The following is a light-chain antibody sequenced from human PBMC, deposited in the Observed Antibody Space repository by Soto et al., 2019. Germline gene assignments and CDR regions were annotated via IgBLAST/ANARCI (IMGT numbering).Light chain of an antibody. CDR3: XPRXNXXT. CDR1: QRVSSY. Sequence: EIVLAQSPGTLSLSPGERATLSCRASQRVSSYLAWYQQQPGQAPRLLIYDASNRATGIPARFSDIGSGTDFTLPISSLQPEDFAXXXCXPRXNXXTFCPLTKVDIK. CDR2: DAS. V-gene: IGKV3-11*01. J-gene: IGKJ1*01.